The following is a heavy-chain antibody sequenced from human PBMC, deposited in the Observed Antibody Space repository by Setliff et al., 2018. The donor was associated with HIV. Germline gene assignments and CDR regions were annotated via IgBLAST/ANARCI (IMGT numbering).Heavy chain of an antibody. CDR3: ARVQMAYAAFDV. V-gene: IGHV4-59*01. CDR2: IYLTGSS. J-gene: IGHJ3*01. Sequence: PSETLSLTCTVSGGSISTYYWSWIWQPPGKGLEWIGSIYLTGSSDNNPSLKSRVTLSVDTSKHQFSLKLSSVTAADTAVYYCARVQMAYAAFDVWGQGTMVTVSS. CDR1: GGSISTYY. D-gene: IGHD4-17*01.